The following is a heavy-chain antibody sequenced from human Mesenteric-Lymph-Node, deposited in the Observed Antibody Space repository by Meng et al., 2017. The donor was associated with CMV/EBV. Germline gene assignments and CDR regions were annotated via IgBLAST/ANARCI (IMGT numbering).Heavy chain of an antibody. D-gene: IGHD2-2*01. CDR1: GGTFSNYA. Sequence: SVKVSCKASGGTFSNYAITWVRQAPGQGLEWVGGIIPKFNTTHYAQKFQGRVTLTTDESASTAYVELSGLTSKDTAVYYCAREAGYCSSSSCYWFYYFDLWGRGTPVTVSS. V-gene: IGHV1-69*05. CDR2: IIPKFNTT. CDR3: AREAGYCSSSSCYWFYYFDL. J-gene: IGHJ2*01.